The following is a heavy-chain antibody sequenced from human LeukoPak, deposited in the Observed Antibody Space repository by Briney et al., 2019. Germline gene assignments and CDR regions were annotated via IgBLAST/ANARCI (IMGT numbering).Heavy chain of an antibody. Sequence: GESLKISCKGSGYSFTSYWIGWVRQMPGKGLEWMGIIYPGDSDTRYSPSFQGQVTISADKSISTAYLQWSSLKASDTAMYYCARHGEPYDGDYVRSGIDYWGQGTLVTVSS. CDR2: IYPGDSDT. CDR1: GYSFTSYW. V-gene: IGHV5-51*01. CDR3: ARHGEPYDGDYVRSGIDY. D-gene: IGHD4-17*01. J-gene: IGHJ4*02.